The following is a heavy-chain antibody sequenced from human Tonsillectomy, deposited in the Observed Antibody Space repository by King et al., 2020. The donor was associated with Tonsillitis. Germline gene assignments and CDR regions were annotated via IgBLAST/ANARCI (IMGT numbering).Heavy chain of an antibody. CDR2: INSDGSST. J-gene: IGHJ6*02. CDR3: ARVYCGGDCSAPYYYYYGMDV. V-gene: IGHV3-74*01. Sequence: VRLVESGGGLVQPGGSLRLSCAASGFTFSSYWMHWVRQAPGKGLVWVSRINSDGSSTSYVDSVKGRFTISRDNAKSTLYLQMNSLRAEDTAVYYCARVYCGGDCSAPYYYYYGMDVWGQGTTVTVSS. D-gene: IGHD2-21*02. CDR1: GFTFSSYW.